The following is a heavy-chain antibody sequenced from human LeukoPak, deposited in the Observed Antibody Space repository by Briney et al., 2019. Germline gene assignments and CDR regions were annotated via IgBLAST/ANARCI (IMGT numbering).Heavy chain of an antibody. V-gene: IGHV3-23*01. CDR2: ITATSSST. Sequence: GGSLRLSCAASGFTFSSYGMSWVRQAPGKGLEWVSAITATSSSTHDADSVQGRFTISRDNSKNTLYLQMNSLRAEDTAVYYCAKDDSLYGSGRLFDIWGQGTMVTVSS. D-gene: IGHD3-10*01. CDR3: AKDDSLYGSGRLFDI. J-gene: IGHJ3*02. CDR1: GFTFSSYG.